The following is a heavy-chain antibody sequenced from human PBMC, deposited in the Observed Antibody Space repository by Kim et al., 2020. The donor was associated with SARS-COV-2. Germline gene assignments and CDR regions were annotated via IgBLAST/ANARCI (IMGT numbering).Heavy chain of an antibody. Sequence: ASVKVSCKASGYTFTSYGISWVRQAPGQGLEWMGWISAYNGNTNYAQKLQGRVTMTTDTSTSTAYMELRSLRSDDTAVYYCARPSGGIVGAPRYYGMDVWGQGTTVTVSS. J-gene: IGHJ6*02. D-gene: IGHD1-26*01. CDR1: GYTFTSYG. CDR2: ISAYNGNT. V-gene: IGHV1-18*01. CDR3: ARPSGGIVGAPRYYGMDV.